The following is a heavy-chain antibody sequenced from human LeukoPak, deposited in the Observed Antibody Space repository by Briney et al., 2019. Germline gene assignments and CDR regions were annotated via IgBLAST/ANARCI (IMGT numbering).Heavy chain of an antibody. Sequence: GGSLRLSCAASGFTFKSYLMTWVRQAPGKGLEWVSSINGGGSSTSYADSVKGRFTISRDNSKTTLFLRMNSLRAEDTAVYYCARQLGYCDSGTCYFEYWGQGTLVTVSS. CDR3: ARQLGYCDSGTCYFEY. J-gene: IGHJ4*02. CDR2: INGGGSST. V-gene: IGHV3-23*01. CDR1: GFTFKSYL. D-gene: IGHD2-15*01.